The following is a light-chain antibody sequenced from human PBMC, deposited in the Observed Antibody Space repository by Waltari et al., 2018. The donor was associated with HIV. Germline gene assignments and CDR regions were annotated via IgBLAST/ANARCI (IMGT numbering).Light chain of an antibody. CDR3: QSADSSGTVV. J-gene: IGLJ2*01. CDR1: ALPKQY. Sequence: SYELTQPPSLSVSPAQTARIPCSGDALPKQYAYWYQQKPGQAPVLVIYKDTERPSGIPERFSGSSSGTTVTLTISGVQAEDEADYYCQSADSSGTVVFGGGTKLTVL. CDR2: KDT. V-gene: IGLV3-25*03.